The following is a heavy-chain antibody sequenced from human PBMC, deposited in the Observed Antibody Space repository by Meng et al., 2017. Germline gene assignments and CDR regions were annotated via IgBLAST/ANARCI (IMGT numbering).Heavy chain of an antibody. Sequence: LVEVGGGLVKAGGSLRLSCAASGFTFSSYGMHWVRQAPGKGLEWVAVIWYDGSNKYYADSVKDRFTISRDNSKNTLYLQMNSLRAEDTAVYYCARGFLWFGEDVDYWGQGTMVTVSS. CDR3: ARGFLWFGEDVDY. CDR1: GFTFSSYG. CDR2: IWYDGSNK. V-gene: IGHV3-33*01. D-gene: IGHD3-10*01. J-gene: IGHJ4*02.